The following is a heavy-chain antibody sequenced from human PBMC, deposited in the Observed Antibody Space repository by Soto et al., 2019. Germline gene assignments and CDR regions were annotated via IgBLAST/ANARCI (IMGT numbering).Heavy chain of an antibody. CDR3: ATYVQRWFPSQPTYLDY. D-gene: IGHD5-18*01. CDR1: EFTFSRYA. Sequence: EVQLLESGGGLVQPGGSLRLSCAASEFTFSRYAMSWVRQAPGKGLEWVSAISGTGISTYYADSVKGRFTISRDTSKNTLYLQMNSLRAVDTAVYYCATYVQRWFPSQPTYLDYWGQGSLVTVSS. J-gene: IGHJ4*02. CDR2: ISGTGIST. V-gene: IGHV3-23*01.